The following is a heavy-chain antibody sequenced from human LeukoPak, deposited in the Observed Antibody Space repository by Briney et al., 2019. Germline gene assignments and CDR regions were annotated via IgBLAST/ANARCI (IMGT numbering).Heavy chain of an antibody. CDR2: IKSRTDGGST. Sequence: PGGSLRLSCAASGFTFSSAWLTWVRQPPGKGLEWVGHIKSRTDGGSTDYSAPVKGRFTVSRDDSKNMVHLQMNSLKTEDSAVYYCATEFYNNGYNFWGQGTPVTVSS. J-gene: IGHJ4*02. V-gene: IGHV3-15*01. CDR1: GFTFSSAW. CDR3: ATEFYNNGYNF. D-gene: IGHD5-24*01.